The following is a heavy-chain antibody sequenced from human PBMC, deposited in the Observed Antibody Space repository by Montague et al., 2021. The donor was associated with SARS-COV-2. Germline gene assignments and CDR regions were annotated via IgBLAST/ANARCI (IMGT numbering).Heavy chain of an antibody. CDR1: GFTFSSYA. Sequence: SLSLSFSASGFTFSSYAMHWVRQAPGKGLEWVAVISYDGSNKYYADSVKGRFTISRDNSKNTLYLQMNSLRAEDTAVYYCARDRGMITFGGVIVIDGMDVWGQGTRVTVSS. CDR2: ISYDGSNK. V-gene: IGHV3-30-3*01. J-gene: IGHJ6*02. CDR3: ARDRGMITFGGVIVIDGMDV. D-gene: IGHD3-16*02.